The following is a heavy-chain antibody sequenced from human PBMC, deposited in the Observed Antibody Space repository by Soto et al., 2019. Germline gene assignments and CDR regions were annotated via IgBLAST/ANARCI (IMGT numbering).Heavy chain of an antibody. J-gene: IGHJ3*01. D-gene: IGHD1-1*01. V-gene: IGHV4-31*02. Sequence: QLQESGPGLVHPSQTLSLTCTVTGGPIGGGGVYWTWVRLRPGEGLVWIGNICDSGIAYYNPSLESRISMSIDTSKHQSSLSPTSVTAADTALYDCARAVILTTKKILDLWGPGTMVAAS. CDR1: GGPIGGGGVY. CDR2: ICDSGIA. CDR3: ARAVILTTKKILDL.